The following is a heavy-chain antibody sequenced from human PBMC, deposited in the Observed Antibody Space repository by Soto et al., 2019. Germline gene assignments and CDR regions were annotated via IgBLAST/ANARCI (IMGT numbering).Heavy chain of an antibody. J-gene: IGHJ4*01. V-gene: IGHV4-39*01. CDR2: IYYSGST. CDR3: ARRRDAEQSYFDY. CDR1: GGSISSSNSY. D-gene: IGHD6-19*01. Sequence: SETLSLTCTVSGGSISSSNSYWGWIRQPPGKGLKWIGSIYYSGSTYYNPSLKSRVTISVDTSKNQFSLKLSSETAADTAVYYCARRRDAEQSYFDYWGQGTLVTVSS.